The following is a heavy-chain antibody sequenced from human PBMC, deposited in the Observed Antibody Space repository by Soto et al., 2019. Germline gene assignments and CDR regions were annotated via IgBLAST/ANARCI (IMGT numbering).Heavy chain of an antibody. CDR1: GYTFTGYY. V-gene: IGHV1-2*04. CDR2: INPNSGGT. Sequence: ASVKVSCKASGYTFTGYYMHWVRQAPGQGLEWMGWINPNSGGTNYAQKFQGWVTMTRDTSATTAYMELSSLRSEDTAVYYCAKGSRMWTPDYWGQGTLVTVSS. D-gene: IGHD2-21*01. J-gene: IGHJ4*02. CDR3: AKGSRMWTPDY.